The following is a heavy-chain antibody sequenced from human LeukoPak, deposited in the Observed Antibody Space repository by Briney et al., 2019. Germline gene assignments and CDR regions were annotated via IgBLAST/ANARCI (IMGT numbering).Heavy chain of an antibody. J-gene: IGHJ6*03. V-gene: IGHV3-66*01. CDR2: IYSGGST. CDR1: GFTVSSNY. Sequence: GGSLRLSCAASGFTVSSNYMSWVRQAPGKGLEWVSVIYSGGSTYYADSVKGRFTISRDNSKNTLYLQMNSLRAEDTAVYYCARMVSLGFRYYYMDVWGKGTTVTVSS. D-gene: IGHD3-3*01. CDR3: ARMVSLGFRYYYMDV.